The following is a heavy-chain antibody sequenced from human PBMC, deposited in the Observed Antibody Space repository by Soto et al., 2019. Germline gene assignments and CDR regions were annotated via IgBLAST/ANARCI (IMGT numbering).Heavy chain of an antibody. V-gene: IGHV5-51*01. CDR2: IYPGDSDT. D-gene: IGHD3-10*01. Sequence: PGESLKISCKGSGYSFTSYWIGWVRQMPGKGLEWMGIIYPGDSDTRYSPSFQGQVTISADKSISTAYLQWSSLKASDTAMYYCARLLRGVIRYYYYGMDVWGQGTTVTVSS. CDR3: ARLLRGVIRYYYYGMDV. J-gene: IGHJ6*02. CDR1: GYSFTSYW.